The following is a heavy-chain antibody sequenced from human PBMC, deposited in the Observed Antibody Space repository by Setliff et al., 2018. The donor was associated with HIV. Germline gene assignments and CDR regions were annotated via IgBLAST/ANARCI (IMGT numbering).Heavy chain of an antibody. CDR2: IQTNSGGT. J-gene: IGHJ3*02. CDR3: ARGRHSGTYEAFDI. Sequence: ASVNVSCKASGYSFTAYYIHFVRQAPGQGLEWMGWIQTNSGGTKSAQKFQGRVTMTRDTSISTAYMELNSLTSDYTAVYYCARGRHSGTYEAFDIWGPGTMVTRLL. V-gene: IGHV1-2*02. CDR1: GYSFTAYY. D-gene: IGHD1-26*01.